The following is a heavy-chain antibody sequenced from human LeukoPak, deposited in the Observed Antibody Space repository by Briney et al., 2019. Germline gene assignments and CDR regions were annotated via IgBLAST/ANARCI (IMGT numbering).Heavy chain of an antibody. Sequence: GGSLRLSCAASGFTFSSYSMHWVRQAPGKGLEYVSAISPNGDNTYYADSVEGRFTISRDNSKNTLYLQMASLRAEDTAVYYCANLIVVVPAAGLSRDYWGQGTLVTVSS. J-gene: IGHJ4*02. CDR3: ANLIVVVPAAGLSRDY. D-gene: IGHD2-2*01. V-gene: IGHV3-64*02. CDR1: GFTFSSYS. CDR2: ISPNGDNT.